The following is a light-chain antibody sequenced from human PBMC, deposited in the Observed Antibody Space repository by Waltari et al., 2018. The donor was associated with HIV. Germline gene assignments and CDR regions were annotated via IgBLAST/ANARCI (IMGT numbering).Light chain of an antibody. CDR3: CSYAGSSTPV. CDR2: EVS. CDR1: SSDAGRYNL. J-gene: IGLJ2*01. Sequence: QSALTQPASVSGSPGQSLTISCTGTSSDAGRYNLVTWYQQHPGKAPKLMIYEVSKRPSGVSNRFSGSKSGNTASLTISGLQAEDEADYYCCSYAGSSTPVFGGGTKLTVL. V-gene: IGLV2-23*02.